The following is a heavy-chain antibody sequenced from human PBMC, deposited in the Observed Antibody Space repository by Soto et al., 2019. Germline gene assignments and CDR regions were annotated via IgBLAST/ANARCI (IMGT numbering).Heavy chain of an antibody. D-gene: IGHD5-12*01. CDR1: GFTFSSYG. CDR2: IWYDGSNK. J-gene: IGHJ4*02. V-gene: IGHV3-33*01. Sequence: QVQLVESGGGVVQPGRSLRLSCAASGFTFSSYGMHWVRQAPGKGLEWVAVIWYDGSNKYYADSVKGRFTISRDNSKNTLYLQMNSLRAEDTAVYYCARGRYSGYDFDYWGQGTLVTVSS. CDR3: ARGRYSGYDFDY.